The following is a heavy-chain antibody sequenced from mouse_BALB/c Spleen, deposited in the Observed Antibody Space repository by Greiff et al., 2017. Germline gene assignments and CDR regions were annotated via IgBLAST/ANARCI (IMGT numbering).Heavy chain of an antibody. CDR1: GFSLTDYG. D-gene: IGHD1-1*01. CDR3: AKENYGSSGFAY. V-gene: IGHV2-6-5*01. J-gene: IGHJ3*01. Sequence: VKVVESGPGLVAPSQSLSITCTVSGFSLTDYGVSWIRQPPGKGLEWLGVIWGGGSTYYNSALKSRLSISKDNSKSQVFLKMNSLQTDDTAMYYCAKENYGSSGFAYWGQGTLVTVSA. CDR2: IWGGGST.